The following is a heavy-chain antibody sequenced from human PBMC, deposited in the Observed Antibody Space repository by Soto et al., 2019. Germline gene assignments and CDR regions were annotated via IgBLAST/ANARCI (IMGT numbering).Heavy chain of an antibody. CDR2: ISSSGTYI. CDR1: GFLFNSYS. J-gene: IGHJ3*02. CDR3: ARTTRGTANTAAFDI. D-gene: IGHD5-18*01. V-gene: IGHV3-21*01. Sequence: EVQLVESGGGLVKPGGSLRLSCAASGFLFNSYSMNWVRQAPGKGLEWVSSISSSGTYIYYADSVKGRFTISRDNAKNSLYLEMNSLRAEDTALYYCARTTRGTANTAAFDIWGQGTMVTVSS.